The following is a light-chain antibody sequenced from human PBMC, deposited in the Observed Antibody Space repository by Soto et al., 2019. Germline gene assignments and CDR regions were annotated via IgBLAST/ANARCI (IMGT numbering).Light chain of an antibody. Sequence: SYELTQPPSESVAPGKTATISCGGDNIGSKSVHWYQQKSGQAPVLVIYYDRDRPSGIPERFSRSNSGKTATLTISRVEAGDEADYYCQVAEVFGGGTKLTVL. V-gene: IGLV3-21*01. CDR1: NIGSKS. CDR2: YDR. CDR3: QVAEV. J-gene: IGLJ2*01.